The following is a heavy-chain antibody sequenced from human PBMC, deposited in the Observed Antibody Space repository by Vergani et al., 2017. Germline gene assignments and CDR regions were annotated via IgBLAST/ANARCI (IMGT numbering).Heavy chain of an antibody. V-gene: IGHV4-59*11. J-gene: IGHJ5*02. CDR2: IHYSENT. D-gene: IGHD6-19*01. Sequence: QVQLQESGPGLVKSSETLSLTCSVSFDSIRNLYCNWIRHPPGKGLEWIGSIHYSENTNYNPSLKTRVTISVDTSKNQLSLTLTSVTAADTAVYYCASDTHSGQRADRWVQGILVTVTS. CDR1: FDSIRNLY. CDR3: ASDTHSGQRADR.